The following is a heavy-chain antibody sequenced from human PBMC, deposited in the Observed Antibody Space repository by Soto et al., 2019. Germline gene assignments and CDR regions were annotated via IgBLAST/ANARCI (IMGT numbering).Heavy chain of an antibody. Sequence: ASVKVSCKASGYIFTGYYMNWVRQAPGQGLEWMGGINPNSGGTNYAQKFQGRVTMTTDTSISTAYMELSGLGSDDTAIYYCARPYCGTNSCHNWFDPWGQGTLVTVSS. D-gene: IGHD2-21*01. CDR3: ARPYCGTNSCHNWFDP. CDR1: GYIFTGYY. V-gene: IGHV1-2*02. J-gene: IGHJ5*02. CDR2: INPNSGGT.